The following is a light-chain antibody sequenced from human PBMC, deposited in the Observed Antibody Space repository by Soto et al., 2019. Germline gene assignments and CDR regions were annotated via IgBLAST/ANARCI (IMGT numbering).Light chain of an antibody. CDR2: DAS. CDR3: QQYNNWPLWT. V-gene: IGKV3-15*01. J-gene: IGKJ1*01. CDR1: QSVRSN. Sequence: EIVLTQSPATLSVSPGERATLSCRASQSVRSNLAWYQQKPGQAPRLLIFDASTRPTGIPTRFSGSGSGTEFTLTISSLQSEDFAVYYCQQYNNWPLWTFGQGTKVDI.